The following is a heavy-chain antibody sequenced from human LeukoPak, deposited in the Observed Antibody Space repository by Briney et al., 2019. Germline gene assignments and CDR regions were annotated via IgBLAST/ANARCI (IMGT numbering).Heavy chain of an antibody. CDR3: AREWKKTGAFDY. D-gene: IGHD1-1*01. CDR1: GFTFSTYW. Sequence: GGSLRLSCGASGFTFSTYWMHWVRQVPGKGLVWVSRINTDGTSTTYADSVKGRFTISRDKAKNTLYLQMSSLRAEDTAVYYCAREWKKTGAFDYWGQGTLVTVSS. J-gene: IGHJ4*02. V-gene: IGHV3-74*01. CDR2: INTDGTST.